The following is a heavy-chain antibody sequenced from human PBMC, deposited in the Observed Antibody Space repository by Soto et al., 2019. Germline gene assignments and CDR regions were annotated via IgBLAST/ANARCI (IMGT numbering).Heavy chain of an antibody. J-gene: IGHJ3*01. V-gene: IGHV4-59*01. CDR2: VHYSGGT. Sequence: SETLSLTCTVSGASISSSYWSWFRQSPGKGLEWIGYVHYSGGTKDNPSLNGRVSLSIDTSKNQFSLKLSSVAAADTAVYYCARGYYDSRGQSNTFDVWGHGTMVTVSS. D-gene: IGHD3-22*01. CDR3: ARGYYDSRGQSNTFDV. CDR1: GASISSSY.